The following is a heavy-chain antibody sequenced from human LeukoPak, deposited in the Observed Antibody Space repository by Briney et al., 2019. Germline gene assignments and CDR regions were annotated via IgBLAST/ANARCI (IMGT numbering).Heavy chain of an antibody. CDR1: AYSFTSYW. J-gene: IGHJ4*02. V-gene: IGHV5-51*01. CDR3: ARPYCSGGSCYGYFDY. Sequence: GESLKISCKGSAYSFTSYWIGWVRQMPGKGLEWMGIIYPGNSDTRYSPSFQGQVTISADKSISTAYLKWSSLKASDTAMYYCARPYCSGGSCYGYFDYWGQGTLVTVSS. D-gene: IGHD2-15*01. CDR2: IYPGNSDT.